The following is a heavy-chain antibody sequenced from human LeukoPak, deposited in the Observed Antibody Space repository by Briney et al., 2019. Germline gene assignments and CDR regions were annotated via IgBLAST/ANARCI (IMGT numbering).Heavy chain of an antibody. Sequence: SETLSLTCIVSGASVSSGDHHWSWIRQAPGKGLEWIGHNMNTYYNPSLKSRVTISIDTSKNQFSLMLSTVTAADTAVYYCARDDGYNVYAMDVWGQGTTVTVSS. CDR3: ARDDGYNVYAMDV. CDR1: GASVSSGDHH. D-gene: IGHD5-24*01. J-gene: IGHJ6*02. CDR2: NMNT. V-gene: IGHV4-61*08.